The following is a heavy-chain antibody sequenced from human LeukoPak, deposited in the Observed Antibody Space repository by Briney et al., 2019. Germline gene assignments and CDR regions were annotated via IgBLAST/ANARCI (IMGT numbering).Heavy chain of an antibody. J-gene: IGHJ4*02. CDR1: GFTFSSYA. V-gene: IGHV3-23*01. CDR2: ISGSGGST. D-gene: IGHD2-2*01. CDR3: AKELGDIVVVPAASFDY. Sequence: GGSLRLSCAASGFTFSSYAMSWVRQAPGKGLERVSAISGSGGSTYYADSVKGRFTISRDNSKNTLYLQMNSLRAEDTAVYYCAKELGDIVVVPAASFDYWGQGTLVTVSS.